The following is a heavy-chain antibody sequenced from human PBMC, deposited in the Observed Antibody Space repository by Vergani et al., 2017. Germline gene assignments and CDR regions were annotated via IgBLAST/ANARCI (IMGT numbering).Heavy chain of an antibody. J-gene: IGHJ4*02. CDR1: GFTFSIYA. V-gene: IGHV3-23*01. CDR3: AKDHNRQDDYDRSGYYDY. D-gene: IGHD3-22*01. CDR2: ISGSGGST. Sequence: EVQLLESGGGLVQPGGSLRLSCAASGFTFSIYAMSWVRQAPGKGLECVSAISGSGGSTYYADSVKGRFTISRDNSKNTLYLQMNSLRAEDPAVYSCAKDHNRQDDYDRSGYYDYWGQGTLVTVSS.